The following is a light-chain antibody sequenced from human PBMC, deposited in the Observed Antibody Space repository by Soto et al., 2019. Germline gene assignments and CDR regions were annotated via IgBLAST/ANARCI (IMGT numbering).Light chain of an antibody. V-gene: IGLV1-40*01. CDR1: SSNIVAHYD. J-gene: IGLJ1*01. CDR3: QSYDNSLSVYV. Sequence: QLVLTQPPSVSGAPGQRVTISCTGSSSNIVAHYDVHWYQRLPGTAPKLLIYGNSNRPSGVPDRFSGSKSGTSASLAITGLQAEDDADYYCQSYDNSLSVYVFGTGTKLTVL. CDR2: GNS.